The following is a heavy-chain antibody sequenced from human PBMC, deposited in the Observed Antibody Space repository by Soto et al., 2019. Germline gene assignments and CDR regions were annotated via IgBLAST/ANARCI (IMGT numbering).Heavy chain of an antibody. CDR3: ARERTGTTSMDV. CDR2: MNPNSGNT. V-gene: IGHV1-8*01. D-gene: IGHD1-1*01. CDR1: GYTFTSYD. J-gene: IGHJ6*02. Sequence: QVQLVQAGAEVKKPGASVKVSCKASGYTFTSYDINWVRQATGQGLEWMGWMNPNSGNTGYAQKFQGRVTMTRNTSISTAYRELSSLRSEDTAVYYCARERTGTTSMDVWGQGTTVTVSS.